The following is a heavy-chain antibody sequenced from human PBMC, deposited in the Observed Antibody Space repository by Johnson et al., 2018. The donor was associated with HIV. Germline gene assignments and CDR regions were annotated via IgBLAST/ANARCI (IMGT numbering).Heavy chain of an antibody. V-gene: IGHV3-23*04. CDR2: ISGSGGST. J-gene: IGHJ3*02. CDR3: ARERDDSSGYYYHDAFDI. Sequence: VQLVESGGGLVQPGRSLRLSCAASGFTFDDYAMHWVRQAPGKGLEWVSGISGSGGSTYYADSVKGRFTISRDNSKNTLYLQMNSLRAEDTAVYYCARERDDSSGYYYHDAFDIWGQGTMVTVSS. D-gene: IGHD3-22*01. CDR1: GFTFDDYA.